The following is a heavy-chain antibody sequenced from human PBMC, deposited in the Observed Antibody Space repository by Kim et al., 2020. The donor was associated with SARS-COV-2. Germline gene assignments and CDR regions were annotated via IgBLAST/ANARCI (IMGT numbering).Heavy chain of an antibody. J-gene: IGHJ4*02. CDR3: ARQLRYFDWLLYGFDY. CDR1: GFTFSSDG. Sequence: GGSLRLSCAASGFTFSSDGMRWVRQAPGKGLEWVAGIWYDGSNKYYADSVKGRFTISRDNSKNTLYLQMNSLRAEDTAVYYCARQLRYFDWLLYGFDYWGQESLVTVSS. CDR2: IWYDGSNK. V-gene: IGHV3-33*01. D-gene: IGHD3-9*01.